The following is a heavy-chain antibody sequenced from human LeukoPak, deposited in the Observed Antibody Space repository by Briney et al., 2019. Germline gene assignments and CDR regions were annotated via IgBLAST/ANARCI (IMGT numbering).Heavy chain of an antibody. Sequence: GGSLRLSCVASGFSLRTYEMTWVRQAPGRGLEWLAFISSSGGLSNYAGSVGSRFTISRDNARNSLYLQINSLRVEDTAVYYCARDPGEYFYGMDVWGQGTTVTVSS. CDR3: ARDPGEYFYGMDV. D-gene: IGHD6-6*01. J-gene: IGHJ6*02. CDR2: ISSSGGLS. V-gene: IGHV3-48*03. CDR1: GFSLRTYE.